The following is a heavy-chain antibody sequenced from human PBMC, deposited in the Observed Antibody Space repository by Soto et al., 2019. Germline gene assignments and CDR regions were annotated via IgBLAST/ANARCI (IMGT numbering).Heavy chain of an antibody. CDR2: INWNGGST. Sequence: EVQLVESGGGVVRPGGSLRLSCAASGFTFDDYGMSWVRQAPGKGLEWVSGINWNGGSTGYADSVKGRFTISRDNAKDSLYLQMNSLRAEDTALYHCARDPERYCSGGSCYMWSDWGQGTLVTVSS. CDR3: ARDPERYCSGGSCYMWSD. D-gene: IGHD2-15*01. CDR1: GFTFDDYG. J-gene: IGHJ4*02. V-gene: IGHV3-20*01.